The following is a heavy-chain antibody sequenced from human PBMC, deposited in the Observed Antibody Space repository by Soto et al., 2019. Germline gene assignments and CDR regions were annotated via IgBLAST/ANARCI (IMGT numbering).Heavy chain of an antibody. Sequence: PSDALSLTCTVSGGSISSGGYYWIWIRQPPGKGLAWVGYIYYSGSTNYNPSLKSRVTISVDTSKNQFSLKLSSVTAADTAVYYCARDWSGSSSWHHLNYYYYGMDVWGQGTTVTVSS. CDR3: ARDWSGSSSWHHLNYYYYGMDV. CDR1: GGSISSGGYY. J-gene: IGHJ6*02. CDR2: IYYSGST. V-gene: IGHV4-61*08. D-gene: IGHD6-13*01.